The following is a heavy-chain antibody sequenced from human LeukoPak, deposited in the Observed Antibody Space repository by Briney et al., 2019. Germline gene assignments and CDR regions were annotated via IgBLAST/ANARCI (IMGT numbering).Heavy chain of an antibody. CDR2: IYYSGST. CDR1: GGSISSYY. J-gene: IGHJ4*02. Sequence: SETLSLTCTVSGGSISSYYWSWIRQPPGKGLEWIGYIYYSGSTNYNPSLKSRVTISVDTSKNQFSLKLSSVTAADTAVYYCARARGSFDYWGQGTLVTISS. CDR3: ARARGSFDY. V-gene: IGHV4-59*01. D-gene: IGHD3-10*01.